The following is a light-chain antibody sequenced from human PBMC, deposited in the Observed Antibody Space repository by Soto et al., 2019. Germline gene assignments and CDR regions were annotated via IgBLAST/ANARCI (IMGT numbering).Light chain of an antibody. CDR3: QQRSSWPIT. V-gene: IGKV3-11*01. CDR2: DAS. Sequence: EIVLTQSPATLSLSPGERAALSCRASQSVSRYLAWYQQKPGQAPRLLIYDASSRATGIPARFSGSGSGTDFTLTISRLEPEDFAVYYCQQRSSWPITFGQGTRLEIK. J-gene: IGKJ5*01. CDR1: QSVSRY.